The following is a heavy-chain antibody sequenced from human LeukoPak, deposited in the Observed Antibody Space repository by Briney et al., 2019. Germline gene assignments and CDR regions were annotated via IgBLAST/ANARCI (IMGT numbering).Heavy chain of an antibody. D-gene: IGHD5-18*01. V-gene: IGHV4-34*01. Sequence: TSETLSLTCAVYGGSFSGYYWSWIRQPPGKGLEWSGEINHSGSTNYNPSLKSRVTISVDTSKNQFSLKLSSVTAADTAVYYCARTGYSYGWYGMDVWGQGTTVTVSS. CDR2: INHSGST. CDR3: ARTGYSYGWYGMDV. J-gene: IGHJ6*02. CDR1: GGSFSGYY.